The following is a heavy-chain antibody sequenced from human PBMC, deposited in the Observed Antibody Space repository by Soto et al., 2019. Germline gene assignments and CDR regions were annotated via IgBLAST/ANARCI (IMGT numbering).Heavy chain of an antibody. CDR3: ARGLFMLFYYGSGIYGWFDP. J-gene: IGHJ5*02. CDR2: MNPNSGNT. CDR1: GYTFTSYE. D-gene: IGHD3-10*01. Sequence: ASVKVSCKASGYTFTSYEVNWVRQVPGQGLEWMGWMNPNSGNTVFAQKFQGRVTMTRRTSISTAYMELSSLTSDDTAVYYCARGLFMLFYYGSGIYGWFDPWGQGTLFTVSS. V-gene: IGHV1-8*01.